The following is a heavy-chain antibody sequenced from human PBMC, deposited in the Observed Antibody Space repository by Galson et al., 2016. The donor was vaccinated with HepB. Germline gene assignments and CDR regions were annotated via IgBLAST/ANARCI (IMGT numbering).Heavy chain of an antibody. CDR1: GGSISSTNYY. D-gene: IGHD3-9*01. CDR3: ARSPTLTHDAFDV. Sequence: SETLSLTCSVSGGSISSTNYYWGWIRQPPGKALEWIANIYYTGNTFYNPSLKSRVTTSVDTSKKQFSLKLTSMTAADTAVYYCARSPTLTHDAFDVWGQGTLVTVSS. CDR2: IYYTGNT. V-gene: IGHV4-39*01. J-gene: IGHJ3*01.